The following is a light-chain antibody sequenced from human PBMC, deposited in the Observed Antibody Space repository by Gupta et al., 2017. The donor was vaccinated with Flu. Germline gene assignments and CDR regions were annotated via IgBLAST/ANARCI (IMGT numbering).Light chain of an antibody. V-gene: IGKV4-1*01. J-gene: IGKJ4*01. CDR2: WTS. CDR3: QQYYSTPLT. Sequence: DIEMTQSPASLSASLGDRVTINCQASQSVLDSYNNKSYLAWYQQKPGQPPKLLIYWTSTRESGVPDRFSGSGSGTDFTLTISSLQAEDVAVYYCQQYYSTPLTFGGGTKVEIK. CDR1: QSVLDSYNNKSY.